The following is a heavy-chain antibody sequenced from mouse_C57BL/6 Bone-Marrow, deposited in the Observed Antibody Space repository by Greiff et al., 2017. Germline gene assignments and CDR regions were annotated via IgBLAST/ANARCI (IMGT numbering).Heavy chain of an antibody. CDR2: IHPNSGST. J-gene: IGHJ4*01. CDR1: GYTFTSYW. Sequence: VQLQQPGAELVKPGASVKLSCKASGYTFTSYWMHWVKQRPGQGLEWIGMIHPNSGSTNYNEKFKSKATLTVDKSSSTAYMQLSSLTSEDSAVYYCAREEYLLWLRLLCMDYWGQGTSVTVSS. V-gene: IGHV1-64*01. D-gene: IGHD2-2*01. CDR3: AREEYLLWLRLLCMDY.